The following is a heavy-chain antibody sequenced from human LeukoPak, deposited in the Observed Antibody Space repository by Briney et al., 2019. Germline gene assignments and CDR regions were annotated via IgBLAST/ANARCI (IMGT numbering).Heavy chain of an antibody. V-gene: IGHV3-23*01. Sequence: GGSLRLSCAASGFTYSSYAMSWVRRAPGKGLEWVSSISASGGGTYYADSVKGRFTISRDNSKNTLYLQLSSLRAGDTAVYHCAKERDGDYVRYTHYWGQGTLVTVSS. CDR1: GFTYSSYA. CDR3: AKERDGDYVRYTHY. J-gene: IGHJ4*02. CDR2: ISASGGGT. D-gene: IGHD4-17*01.